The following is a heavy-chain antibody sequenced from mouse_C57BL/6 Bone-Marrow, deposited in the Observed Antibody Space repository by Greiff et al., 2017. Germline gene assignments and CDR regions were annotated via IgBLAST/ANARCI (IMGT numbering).Heavy chain of an antibody. D-gene: IGHD3-2*02. J-gene: IGHJ4*01. CDR2: INPGSGGT. CDR1: GYAFTNYL. Sequence: VQLQQSGAELVRPGTSVKVSCKASGYAFTNYLIEWVKQRPGQGLEWIGVINPGSGGTNYNEKFKGKATLTADKSSSTAYMQLSSLTSEDSAVYFCARGQATAMDYWGQGTSVTVSS. CDR3: ARGQATAMDY. V-gene: IGHV1-54*01.